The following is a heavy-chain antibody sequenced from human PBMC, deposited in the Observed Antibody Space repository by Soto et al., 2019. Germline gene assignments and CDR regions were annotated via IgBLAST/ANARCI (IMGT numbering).Heavy chain of an antibody. Sequence: QVQLVQSGAEVKKPGSSVKVSCKASGGTFSSYAISWVRQAPGQGLEWMGGVIPIFGTAHYAQKIQGRVKITADESTRTADMELSSLRSEDTAVYYCANGRHGYTAMVNWFDPWGQGPLVTVSS. V-gene: IGHV1-69*01. D-gene: IGHD5-18*01. CDR2: VIPIFGTA. CDR3: ANGRHGYTAMVNWFDP. CDR1: GGTFSSYA. J-gene: IGHJ5*02.